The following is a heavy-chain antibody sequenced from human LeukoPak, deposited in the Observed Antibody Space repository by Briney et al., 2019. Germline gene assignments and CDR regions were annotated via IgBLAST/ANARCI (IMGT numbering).Heavy chain of an antibody. J-gene: IGHJ1*01. V-gene: IGHV4-39*01. Sequence: PSETLSLTCTVSGGSISSSSYYWGWIRQPPGKGLEWIGSIYYSGSTYYNPSLKSRVTISVDTSKNQFSLKLSSVTAADTAVYYCARRRRMQLDPFQRWGQGTPVTVSS. CDR1: GGSISSSSYY. D-gene: IGHD6-6*01. CDR2: IYYSGST. CDR3: ARRRRMQLDPFQR.